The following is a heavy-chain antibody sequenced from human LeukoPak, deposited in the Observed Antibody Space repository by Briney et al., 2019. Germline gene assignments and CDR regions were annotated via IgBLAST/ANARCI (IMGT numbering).Heavy chain of an antibody. V-gene: IGHV3-21*01. J-gene: IGHJ4*02. D-gene: IGHD3-22*01. CDR1: GFTFSSYT. CDR3: ANSRYDSSGYYGIIGY. Sequence: GGSLRLACADSGFTFSSYTMNWVHLAPGKGLEWVSSISRSNIYKYYADSVKGRFTISRDNAKNSLYLQMNSLRAEDTAVYYCANSRYDSSGYYGIIGYWGQGTLVTVSS. CDR2: ISRSNIYK.